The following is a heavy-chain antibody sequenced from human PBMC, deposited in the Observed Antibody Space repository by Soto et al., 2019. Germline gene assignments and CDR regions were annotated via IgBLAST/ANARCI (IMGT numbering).Heavy chain of an antibody. V-gene: IGHV3-30*18. CDR3: AKDGTSNIVATKPFDY. CDR2: ISYDGSNK. J-gene: IGHJ4*02. Sequence: GGSLRLSCAASGFTFSSYGMHWVRQAPGKGLEWVAVISYDGSNKYYADSVKGRFTISRDNSKNTLYLQMNSLRAEDTAVYYCAKDGTSNIVATKPFDYWGQGTLVTVSS. CDR1: GFTFSSYG. D-gene: IGHD5-12*01.